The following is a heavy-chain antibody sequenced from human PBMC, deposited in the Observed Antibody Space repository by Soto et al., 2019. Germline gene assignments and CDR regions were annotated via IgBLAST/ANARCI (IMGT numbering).Heavy chain of an antibody. CDR3: ASEQGSGPGHDYYGMDV. Sequence: QVQLVQSGAEVKKPGSSVKVSCKASGGTFSSYAISWVRQAPGQGLEWMGGIIPIFGTANYAQKFQGRVTITTDKSTSTAYRELSSLRSEDTGVYSCASEQGSGPGHDYYGMDVWGQGTTVTVSS. D-gene: IGHD3-10*01. CDR1: GGTFSSYA. CDR2: IIPIFGTA. V-gene: IGHV1-69*06. J-gene: IGHJ6*02.